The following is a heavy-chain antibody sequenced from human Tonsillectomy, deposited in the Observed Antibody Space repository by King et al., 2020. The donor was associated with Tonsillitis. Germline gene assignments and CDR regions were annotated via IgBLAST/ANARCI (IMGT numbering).Heavy chain of an antibody. J-gene: IGHJ4*02. V-gene: IGHV1-69*09. CDR2: IIPILGIA. CDR3: SRGDFVVVPAELGFSYFYY. D-gene: IGHD2-2*01. CDR1: GGTFSSYA. Sequence: QLVQSGAEVKKPGSSVKVSCKASGGTFSSYAISWVRQAPGRGLEWMGRIIPILGIANYAQKFKGRVTITADKSRSQAYMELRGLRSEDTAVYYWSRGDFVVVPAELGFSYFYYWGQGTLVTVSS.